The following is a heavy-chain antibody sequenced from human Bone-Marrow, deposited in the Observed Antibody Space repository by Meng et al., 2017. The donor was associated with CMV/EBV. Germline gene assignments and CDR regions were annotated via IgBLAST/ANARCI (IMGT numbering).Heavy chain of an antibody. CDR1: GFTFTSSA. Sequence: SVKVSCKASGFTFTSSAVQWVRQARGQRLEWIGWIVVGSGNTNYAQKFQERVTITRDMSTSTAYMELSSLRSEDTAVYYCARGRVVVPHTIDYWGQGTLVTVSS. V-gene: IGHV1-58*01. J-gene: IGHJ4*02. CDR3: ARGRVVVPHTIDY. CDR2: IVVGSGNT. D-gene: IGHD2-15*01.